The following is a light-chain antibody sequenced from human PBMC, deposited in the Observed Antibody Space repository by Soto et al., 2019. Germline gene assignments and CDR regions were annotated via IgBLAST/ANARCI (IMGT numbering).Light chain of an antibody. CDR1: QDIRKY. CDR2: EAS. CDR3: QRYDNV. J-gene: IGKJ5*01. Sequence: DIQMTQSPSSLSASVGDRVTITCQASQDIRKYLNWYQQKPGKAPKLLIYEASNLQTGVPSRFSGSGAGTDFTFTISSLQPEAIATYYCQRYDNVFGQGTRLEIK. V-gene: IGKV1-33*01.